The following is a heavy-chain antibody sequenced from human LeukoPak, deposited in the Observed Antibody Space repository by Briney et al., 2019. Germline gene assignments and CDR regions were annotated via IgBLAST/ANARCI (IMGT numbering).Heavy chain of an antibody. Sequence: GESLKISCKGSGYSFTSYWIARVRQMPGKGLEWMGIIYPADSDTGYSPSFQGQVTISADKSISTAYLQWSSLKASDTAMYYCARHSDWRFDYWGQGTLVTVSS. CDR2: IYPADSDT. CDR1: GYSFTSYW. V-gene: IGHV5-51*01. D-gene: IGHD3-9*01. J-gene: IGHJ4*02. CDR3: ARHSDWRFDY.